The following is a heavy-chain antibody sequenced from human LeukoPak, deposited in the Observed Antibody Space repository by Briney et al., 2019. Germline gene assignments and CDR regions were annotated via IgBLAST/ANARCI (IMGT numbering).Heavy chain of an antibody. V-gene: IGHV4-39*07. J-gene: IGHJ4*02. D-gene: IGHD6-19*01. CDR2: IYSSGST. CDR3: ASPSAEAGFRGKTSPDY. CDR1: GGSISSSSYY. Sequence: SETLSLTCTVSGGSISSSSYYWGWIRQPPGKGLEWIGSIYSSGSTYYNPSLKSRVTISLDTSKNQFSLKLSSVTAADTAVYYCASPSAEAGFRGKTSPDYWGQGTLVTVSS.